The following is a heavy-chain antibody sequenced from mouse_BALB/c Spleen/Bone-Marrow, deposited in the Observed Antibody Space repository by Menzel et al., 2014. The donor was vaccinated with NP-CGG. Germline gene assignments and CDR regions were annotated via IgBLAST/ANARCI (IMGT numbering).Heavy chain of an antibody. CDR2: INPSTGYT. D-gene: IGHD2-1*01. V-gene: IGHV1-7*01. Sequence: QVQLKESGAELAKPGASVKMSCKASGYTFTSYWMHWVKQRPGQGLEWIGYINPSTGYTDYNQKFNDKATLTADKSSSTAYMQLSSLTSKDSAVYYCARGNPLYAMDYWGQGTSVTVSS. CDR1: GYTFTSYW. J-gene: IGHJ4*01. CDR3: ARGNPLYAMDY.